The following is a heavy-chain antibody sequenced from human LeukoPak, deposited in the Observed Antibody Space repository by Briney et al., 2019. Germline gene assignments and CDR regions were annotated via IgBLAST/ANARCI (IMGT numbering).Heavy chain of an antibody. J-gene: IGHJ4*02. CDR1: GFTFSSYG. D-gene: IGHD5-12*01. CDR2: ISYDGSDK. V-gene: IGHV3-30*18. Sequence: GGSLRLSCAASGFTFSSYGMHWVRQAPGKGLEWVAVISYDGSDKYYADSVKGRFTISRDNSKNTLYLHMNGLRAEDTAVYYCAKARGGYADYWGQGTLVTVSS. CDR3: AKARGGYADY.